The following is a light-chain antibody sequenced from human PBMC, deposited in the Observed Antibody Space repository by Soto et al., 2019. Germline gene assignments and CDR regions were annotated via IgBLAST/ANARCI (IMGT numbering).Light chain of an antibody. V-gene: IGLV2-23*02. CDR2: EDS. CDR1: SSDVGSYNL. Sequence: QSALTQPASVSGSPGQSITISCTGTSSDVGSYNLVSWYQHHPGKAPKLMIYEDSERPSGVSNRFSGSKSGNTASLTISGVQAEDEGDYYCCSYADSGTFQYVFGTGTKVT. J-gene: IGLJ1*01. CDR3: CSYADSGTFQYV.